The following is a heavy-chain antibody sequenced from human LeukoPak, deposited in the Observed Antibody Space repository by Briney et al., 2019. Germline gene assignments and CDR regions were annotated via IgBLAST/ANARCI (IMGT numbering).Heavy chain of an antibody. CDR3: ATYYAGRGGSGY. CDR2: SGNT. Sequence: SETLSLTCTVSGASISSGTYHWSWIRQPPGKGLEWIGYSGNTDYNPSLNSRVTISVDTSKNQLSLRLSSVTTADTAVYFCATYYAGRGGSGYWGQGTLVTVSS. CDR1: GASISSGTYH. V-gene: IGHV4-30-4*01. J-gene: IGHJ4*02. D-gene: IGHD3-10*01.